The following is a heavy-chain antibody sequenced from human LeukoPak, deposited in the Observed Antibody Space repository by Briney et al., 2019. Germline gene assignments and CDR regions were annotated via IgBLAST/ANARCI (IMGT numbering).Heavy chain of an antibody. V-gene: IGHV3-23*01. J-gene: IGHJ5*02. CDR3: ARGPGNVLRYFDWLPITGGTNWFDP. Sequence: GGSLRLSCAASGFTFSSYAMSWVRQAPGKGLEWVSAISGSGGSTYYADSVKGRFTISRDNSKNTLYLQMNSLRAEDTAVYYCARGPGNVLRYFDWLPITGGTNWFDPWGQGTLVTVSS. D-gene: IGHD3-9*01. CDR2: ISGSGGST. CDR1: GFTFSSYA.